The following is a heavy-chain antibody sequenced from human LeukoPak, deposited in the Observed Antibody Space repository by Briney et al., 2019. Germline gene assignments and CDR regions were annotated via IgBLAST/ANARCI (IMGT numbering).Heavy chain of an antibody. CDR1: GYTFINCT. D-gene: IGHD3-22*01. CDR3: ARSVYYDSSGRYGMDV. V-gene: IGHV1-3*01. J-gene: IGHJ6*02. Sequence: ASVKVSCKASGYTFINCTLHWVRQAPGQRLEWMGWINAGNGNTKYSQKFQGRVTITRDTSASTAYMELSSLRSEDTAVYYRARSVYYDSSGRYGMDVWGQGTTVTVSS. CDR2: INAGNGNT.